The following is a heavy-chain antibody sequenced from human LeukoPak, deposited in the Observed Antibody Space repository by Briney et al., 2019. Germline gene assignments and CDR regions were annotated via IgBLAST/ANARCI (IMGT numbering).Heavy chain of an antibody. D-gene: IGHD4-17*01. CDR3: AKGTVSFPYYYYGMDA. V-gene: IGHV4-59*01. Sequence: SETLSLTCTVSGGSISSYYWSWIRQPPGKGLEWIGYIYYSGSTNYNPSLKSRVTISVDTSKNQFSLKLSSVTAADTAVYYCAKGTVSFPYYYYGMDAWGQGTTVTVSS. CDR2: IYYSGST. J-gene: IGHJ6*02. CDR1: GGSISSYY.